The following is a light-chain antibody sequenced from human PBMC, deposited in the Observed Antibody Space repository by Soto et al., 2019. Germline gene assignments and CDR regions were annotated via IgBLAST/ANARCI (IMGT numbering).Light chain of an antibody. CDR3: MQGLQRPVT. J-gene: IGKJ4*01. CDR1: QSLLRPNGYNC. CDR2: LGS. V-gene: IGKV2-28*01. Sequence: DIVLTQSPLSLPVTPGEPASISCRSSQSLLRPNGYNCLDWYLQKPGQSPQLLIYLGSNRASGVPDRFRGSGSGTDFTLKISRVEAEDVGVSYCMQGLQRPVTFGGGTKVEIK.